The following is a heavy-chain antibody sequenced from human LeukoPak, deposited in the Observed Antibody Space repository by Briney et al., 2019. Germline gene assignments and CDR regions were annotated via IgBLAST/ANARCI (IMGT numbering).Heavy chain of an antibody. V-gene: IGHV1-69*05. D-gene: IGHD3-3*01. CDR2: IIPIFGAA. J-gene: IGHJ4*02. Sequence: ASVKVSCKASGGTFSSYGISWVRQAPGQGLEWMGGIIPIFGAANYAQKFQGRVTITTDESTRTAYMELSSLRSDDTAVYYCARDGSTLQFLEWFYWGQGTLVTVSS. CDR3: ARDGSTLQFLEWFY. CDR1: GGTFSSYG.